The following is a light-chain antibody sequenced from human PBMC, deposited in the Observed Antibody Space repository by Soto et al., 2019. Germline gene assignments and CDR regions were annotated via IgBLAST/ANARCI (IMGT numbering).Light chain of an antibody. Sequence: DLQMTQSPSTLSASVGDSVTITCRASQTISSWVAWYQQKPGQAPKLLIYKSSSLESGVPSRFSGSGSGTEFTLTISGLQPEDVATYYCQKYNSAPWTFGQGTKVDIK. V-gene: IGKV1-5*03. CDR3: QKYNSAPWT. CDR2: KSS. J-gene: IGKJ1*01. CDR1: QTISSW.